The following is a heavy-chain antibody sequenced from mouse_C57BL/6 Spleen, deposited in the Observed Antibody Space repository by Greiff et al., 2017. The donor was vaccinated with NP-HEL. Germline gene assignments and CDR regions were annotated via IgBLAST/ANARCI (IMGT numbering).Heavy chain of an antibody. D-gene: IGHD1-1*02. CDR1: GYTFTSYW. Sequence: QVQLQQPGAELVKPGASVKLSCKASGYTFTSYWMQWVKQRPGQGLEWIGEIDPSDSYTNYNQKFKGKATLTVDTSSSTAYMQLSSLTSGDSAVYYCARRWEPYWGQGTTLTVSS. CDR2: IDPSDSYT. J-gene: IGHJ2*01. CDR3: ARRWEPY. V-gene: IGHV1-50*01.